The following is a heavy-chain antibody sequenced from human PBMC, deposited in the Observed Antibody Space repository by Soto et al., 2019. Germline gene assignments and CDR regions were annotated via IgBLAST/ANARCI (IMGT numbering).Heavy chain of an antibody. CDR2: INPNSGGT. CDR1: GYTFTGYY. Sequence: GASVKVSCKASGYTFTGYYMHWVRQAPGQGLEWMGWINPNSGGTNYAQKFQGWFTMTRDTSISTAYMELSRLRSDDTAVYYCARDPGGIWSGDLPPPHSYSGMDVWGQGPTVTV. V-gene: IGHV1-2*04. CDR3: ARDPGGIWSGDLPPPHSYSGMDV. D-gene: IGHD3-10*01. J-gene: IGHJ6*02.